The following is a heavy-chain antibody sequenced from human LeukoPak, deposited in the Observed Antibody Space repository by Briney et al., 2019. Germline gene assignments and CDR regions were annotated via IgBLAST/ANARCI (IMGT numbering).Heavy chain of an antibody. Sequence: ASVKVSCKVSGYTLTELSMHWVRQAPGKGLEWMGGFDPEDGETIYAQKFQGRVTMTEDTSTDTAYMELSSLRSEDTAVYYCATVGIYDSSGYYYFDYWGQGTLVTVSS. J-gene: IGHJ4*02. CDR1: GYTLTELS. CDR2: FDPEDGET. V-gene: IGHV1-24*01. D-gene: IGHD3-22*01. CDR3: ATVGIYDSSGYYYFDY.